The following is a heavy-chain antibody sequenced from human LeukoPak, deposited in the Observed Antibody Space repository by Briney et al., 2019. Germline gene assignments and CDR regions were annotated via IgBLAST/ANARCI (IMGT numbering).Heavy chain of an antibody. V-gene: IGHV1-69*13. CDR2: IIPIFGTA. D-gene: IGHD2-2*01. CDR1: GGTFSSYA. Sequence: SVKVSCKASGGTFSSYAISWVRQAPGQGLEWMGGIIPIFGTANYAQKFQGRVTITADESTSTAYMELSSLRAEDTAVYYCARDLRGTAMSQETNFDYWGQGTLVTVSS. J-gene: IGHJ4*02. CDR3: ARDLRGTAMSQETNFDY.